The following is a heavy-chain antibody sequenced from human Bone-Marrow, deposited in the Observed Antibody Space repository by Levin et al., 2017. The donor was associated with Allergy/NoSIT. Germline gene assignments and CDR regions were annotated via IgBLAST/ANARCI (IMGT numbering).Heavy chain of an antibody. CDR3: AKDVSEYYGR. CDR2: ISGSGSGT. D-gene: IGHD3-10*01. Sequence: GESLKISCAASGFTFTTSAMTWVRQAPGKGLEWVSSISGSGSGTYYADSAKGRFTISRDNSKNILYLQMNSLRGEDTAIYYCAKDVSEYYGRWGQGTLVTVSS. J-gene: IGHJ4*02. V-gene: IGHV3-23*01. CDR1: GFTFTTSA.